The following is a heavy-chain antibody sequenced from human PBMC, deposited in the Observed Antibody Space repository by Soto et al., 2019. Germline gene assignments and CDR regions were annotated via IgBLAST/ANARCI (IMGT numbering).Heavy chain of an antibody. D-gene: IGHD3-16*02. J-gene: IGHJ4*02. CDR3: ASAMITFGGVIGPTGYYFDY. CDR1: GGSISSGGYY. CDR2: IYYSGST. V-gene: IGHV4-31*03. Sequence: PSETLSLTGTVSGGSISSGGYYWSWIRQHPGKGLEWIGYIYYSGSTYYNPSLKSRVTISVDTSKNQFSLKLSSVTAADTAVYYCASAMITFGGVIGPTGYYFDYWGQGTLVTVSS.